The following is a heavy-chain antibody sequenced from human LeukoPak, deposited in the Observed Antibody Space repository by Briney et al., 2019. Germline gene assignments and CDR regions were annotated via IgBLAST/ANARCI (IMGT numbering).Heavy chain of an antibody. CDR3: AREDSSGYYFNWFDP. CDR1: GGSISSGGYY. D-gene: IGHD3-22*01. Sequence: MSSETLSLTCTVSGGSISSGGYYWSWIRQHPGKGLEWIGYIYYSGSTYYNPSLKSRVTISVDTSKNQFSLKLSSVTAADTAVYYCAREDSSGYYFNWFDPWGQGILVTVSS. V-gene: IGHV4-31*03. J-gene: IGHJ5*02. CDR2: IYYSGST.